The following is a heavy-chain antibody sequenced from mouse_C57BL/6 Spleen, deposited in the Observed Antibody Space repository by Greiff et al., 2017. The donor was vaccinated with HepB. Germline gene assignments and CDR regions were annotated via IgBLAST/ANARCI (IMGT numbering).Heavy chain of an antibody. J-gene: IGHJ3*01. CDR1: GYTFTSYW. Sequence: QVQLQQPGAELVRPGTSVKLSCKASGYTFTSYWMHWVKQRPGQGLEWIGVIDPSDSYTNYNQKFKGKATLTVDTSSSTAYMQLSSLTSEDSAVYHCADYDGSTWGQGTLVTVSA. D-gene: IGHD2-4*01. CDR3: ADYDGST. CDR2: IDPSDSYT. V-gene: IGHV1-59*01.